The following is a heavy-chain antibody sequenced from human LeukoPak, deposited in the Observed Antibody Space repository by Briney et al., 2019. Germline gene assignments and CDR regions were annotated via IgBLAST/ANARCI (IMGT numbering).Heavy chain of an antibody. D-gene: IGHD2-2*01. CDR2: INWNGGST. Sequence: PGGSLRLSGAASGFTFDDYGMSWVRQAPGKGLEWVSGINWNGGSTGYADSVKGRFTISRDNAKNSLYLQMNSLRAEDTALYYCARGDCSSTSCYRFDYWGQGTLVTVSP. CDR3: ARGDCSSTSCYRFDY. J-gene: IGHJ4*02. CDR1: GFTFDDYG. V-gene: IGHV3-20*04.